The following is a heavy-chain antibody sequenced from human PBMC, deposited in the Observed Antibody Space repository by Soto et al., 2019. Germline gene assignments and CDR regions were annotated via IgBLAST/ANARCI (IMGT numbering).Heavy chain of an antibody. CDR1: GFTFSSYA. V-gene: IGHV3-23*01. J-gene: IGHJ4*02. CDR2: ITDSGGTT. Sequence: EVQLLESGGALVQPGGSLSLSCAASGFTFSSYAMSWVRQAPGKGLEWVSTITDSGGTTYYADSVKGRFTISRDNSKNTQYLLMNSLRAEDTAVYYCAPGADRTKVRLGWGQGTLVTVSS. D-gene: IGHD1-7*01. CDR3: APGADRTKVRLG.